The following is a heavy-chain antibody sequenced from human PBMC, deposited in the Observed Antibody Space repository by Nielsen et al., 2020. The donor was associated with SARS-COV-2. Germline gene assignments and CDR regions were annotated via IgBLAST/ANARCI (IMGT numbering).Heavy chain of an antibody. J-gene: IGHJ4*02. Sequence: GGSLRLSCAASGFTFSDYEFNWVRQAPGKGLEWISYISRSAGIKYYADSVKGRFTVSRDNAKNSLYLQMNSLRAEDTAVYYCPIGRILGAPDYWGQGTLVTVSS. V-gene: IGHV3-48*03. CDR1: GFTFSDYE. CDR3: PIGRILGAPDY. D-gene: IGHD1-26*01. CDR2: ISRSAGIK.